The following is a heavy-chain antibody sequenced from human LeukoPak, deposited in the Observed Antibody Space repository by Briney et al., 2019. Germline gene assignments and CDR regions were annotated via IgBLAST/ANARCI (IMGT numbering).Heavy chain of an antibody. Sequence: KAGGSLRLSCAASGFTFSRYSMNWVRQAPGKGLEWVSSISGSSSYIYYADSVKGRFTISRDNSKNTLYLQMNSLRAEDTAVYYCAKETSAAFGYYFDYWGQGTLVTVSS. CDR2: ISGSSSYI. J-gene: IGHJ4*02. CDR3: AKETSAAFGYYFDY. D-gene: IGHD3-10*01. V-gene: IGHV3-21*04. CDR1: GFTFSRYS.